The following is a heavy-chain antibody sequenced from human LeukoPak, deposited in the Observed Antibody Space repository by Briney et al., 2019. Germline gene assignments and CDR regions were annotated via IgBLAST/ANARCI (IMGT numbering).Heavy chain of an antibody. V-gene: IGHV3-49*04. J-gene: IGHJ6*02. CDR1: GFTFGDYA. D-gene: IGHD2-15*01. CDR3: TRDIVVVVAATGCYYYCGMDV. Sequence: GGSLRLSCTASGFTFGDYAMSWVRQAPGKGLEWVGFIRSKAYGGTTEYAASVKGRFTISRDDSKSIAYLQMNSLKTEDTAVYYCTRDIVVVVAATGCYYYCGMDVWGQGTTVTVSS. CDR2: IRSKAYGGTT.